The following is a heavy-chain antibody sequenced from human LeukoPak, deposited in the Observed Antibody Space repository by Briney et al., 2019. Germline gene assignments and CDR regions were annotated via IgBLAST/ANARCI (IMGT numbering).Heavy chain of an antibody. CDR2: VYNSGTT. CDR3: AQTTGWPGFDY. D-gene: IGHD6-19*01. J-gene: IGHJ4*02. CDR1: GASISRYY. Sequence: KPSETLSLTCTASGASISRYYWSWIRQPPGKELEWIGYVYNSGTTNYNPSLKSRVTISVDTSKNQFSLKLTSVTAADTAVYYCAQTTGWPGFDYWGQGTLVTVSS. V-gene: IGHV4-59*01.